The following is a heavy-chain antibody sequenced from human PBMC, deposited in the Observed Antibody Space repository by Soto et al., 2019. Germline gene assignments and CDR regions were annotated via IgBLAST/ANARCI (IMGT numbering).Heavy chain of an antibody. J-gene: IGHJ2*01. CDR3: ARDGKDYGGNSWYFDL. CDR2: IIPIFGTA. V-gene: IGHV1-69*12. CDR1: GGTFSSYA. Sequence: QVQLVQSGAEVKKPGSSVKVSCKASGGTFSSYAISWVRQAPGQGLEWMGGIIPIFGTANYAQKFQGRVTITADEATSTAYMELSSLRSEDTAVYYCARDGKDYGGNSWYFDLWGRGTLVTVSS. D-gene: IGHD4-17*01.